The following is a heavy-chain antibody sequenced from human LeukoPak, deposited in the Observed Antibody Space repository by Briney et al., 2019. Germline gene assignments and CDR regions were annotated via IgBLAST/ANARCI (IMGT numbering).Heavy chain of an antibody. V-gene: IGHV3-7*01. CDR2: IKQDGSEK. Sequence: GGSLRLSCAASGFTFSSYWMSWVRQAPGKGLEWVANIKQDGSEKYYVDSVKGRFTISRDNAKNSLYLQMNSLRAEDTAVYYCARIPTGYSSGWPFDYWGQGTLVTVSS. J-gene: IGHJ4*02. D-gene: IGHD6-19*01. CDR1: GFTFSSYW. CDR3: ARIPTGYSSGWPFDY.